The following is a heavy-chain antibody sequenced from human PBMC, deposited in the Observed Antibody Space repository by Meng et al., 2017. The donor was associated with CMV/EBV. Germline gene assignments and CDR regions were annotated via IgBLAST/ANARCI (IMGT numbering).Heavy chain of an antibody. CDR1: GYTFTGYY. D-gene: IGHD3-9*01. V-gene: IGHV1-18*04. J-gene: IGHJ4*02. CDR2: INAYNGNT. Sequence: ASVKVSCKASGYTFTGYYMHWVRQAPGQGLEWMGWINAYNGNTNYAQKLQGRVTMTTDTSTSTAYMELRSLRSDDTAVYYCARNAFGNDILSYFDYWGQGTLVTVSS. CDR3: ARNAFGNDILSYFDY.